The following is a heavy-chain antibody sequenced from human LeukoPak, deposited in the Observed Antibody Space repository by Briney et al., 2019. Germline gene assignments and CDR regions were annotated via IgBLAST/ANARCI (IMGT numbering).Heavy chain of an antibody. CDR1: GGSISSGSNY. D-gene: IGHD1-26*01. CDR3: ASGLVGATTDY. Sequence: SKTLPLPCTVSGGSISSGSNYWTWIRQPAGKGLEWIGRIYTSGSTNYNPSLKSRVTISVDTSKNQFSLKLGSVTAADTAVYYCASGLVGATTDYWGQGTLVTVSS. CDR2: IYTSGST. J-gene: IGHJ4*02. V-gene: IGHV4-61*02.